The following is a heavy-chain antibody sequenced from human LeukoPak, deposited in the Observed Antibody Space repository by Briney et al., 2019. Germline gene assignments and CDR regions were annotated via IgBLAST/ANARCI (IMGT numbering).Heavy chain of an antibody. CDR1: GYTFTGYY. CDR2: INPNSGAT. J-gene: IGHJ3*02. Sequence: GASVKVSCKASGYTFTGYYMHWVRQAPGQGLEWMAWINPNSGATNSAQKFQGRVTVTRDTSISTVYMELNRLKSDDTAVYYCAREANLYGSGKAGFDNWGQGTMVTVSS. CDR3: AREANLYGSGKAGFDN. V-gene: IGHV1-2*02. D-gene: IGHD3-10*01.